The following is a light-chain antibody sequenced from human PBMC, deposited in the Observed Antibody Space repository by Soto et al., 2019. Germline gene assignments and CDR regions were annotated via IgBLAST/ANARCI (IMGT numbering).Light chain of an antibody. Sequence: QSALTQPRSVSGSPGQSVTISCTGTSSDVGGYNYVSWYQQHPDKAPKLMIYDVSKRPSGVPDRFSGSKSGNTASLTISGLQAEDEAHYYCCSSAGSYTSVFGGGTKLTVL. CDR3: CSSAGSYTSV. CDR1: SSDVGGYNY. J-gene: IGLJ3*02. CDR2: DVS. V-gene: IGLV2-11*01.